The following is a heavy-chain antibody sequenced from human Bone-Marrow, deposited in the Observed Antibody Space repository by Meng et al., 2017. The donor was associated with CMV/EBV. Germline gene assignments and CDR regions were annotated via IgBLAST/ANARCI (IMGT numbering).Heavy chain of an antibody. J-gene: IGHJ4*02. CDR3: ARGSSPVGVVIIPSDFDY. CDR2: INPSGGST. CDR1: GHTFTSYN. D-gene: IGHD3-3*01. Sequence: ASVKVSCKPSGHTFTSYNMHWVRQAPGQGLEWMGIINPSGGSTSYAQKFQGRVTMTRDTSTITVYMELSSLRSEDTAVYYCARGSSPVGVVIIPSDFDYLGQGTLGTVLL. V-gene: IGHV1-46*03.